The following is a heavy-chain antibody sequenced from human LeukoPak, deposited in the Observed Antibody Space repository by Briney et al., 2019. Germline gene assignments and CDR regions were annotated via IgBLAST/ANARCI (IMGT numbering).Heavy chain of an antibody. D-gene: IGHD1-26*01. CDR3: ARGLRSGSYYYFDY. CDR1: GGSFSGYY. CDR2: INHSGST. Sequence: PETLSLTCAVYGGSFSGYYWSWIRQPPGKGLEWIGEINHSGSTNYNPSLKSRVTISVDTSKNQFSLKLSSVTAADTAVYYCARGLRSGSYYYFDYWGQGTLVTVSS. J-gene: IGHJ4*02. V-gene: IGHV4-34*01.